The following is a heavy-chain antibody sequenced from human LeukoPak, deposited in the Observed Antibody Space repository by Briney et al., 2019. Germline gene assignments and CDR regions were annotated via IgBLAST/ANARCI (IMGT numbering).Heavy chain of an antibody. D-gene: IGHD6-6*01. Sequence: GGSLRLSCAASGFTLSTYTMNWVRQAPGKGLQWFSYISSSSSTIYYADSVRGRFTISRDNAKNSLYLQMNSLRDEDTAVYYCAREYSSSSGRAFDIWGQGTMVTVSS. CDR3: AREYSSSSGRAFDI. CDR1: GFTLSTYT. CDR2: ISSSSSTI. V-gene: IGHV3-48*02. J-gene: IGHJ3*02.